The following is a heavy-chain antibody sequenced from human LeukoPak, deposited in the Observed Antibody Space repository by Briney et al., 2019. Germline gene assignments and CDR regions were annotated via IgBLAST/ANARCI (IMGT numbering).Heavy chain of an antibody. J-gene: IGHJ3*02. CDR3: ARYCGGDCPHAGNAFDI. CDR2: TSSSGSTI. Sequence: GGSLRLSCAASGFTFSSYEMNWVRQAPGKGLEWVSYTSSSGSTIYYADSVKGRFTTSRDNAKNSLYLQMNSLRAEDTAVYYCARYCGGDCPHAGNAFDIWGQGTMVTVSS. CDR1: GFTFSSYE. V-gene: IGHV3-48*03. D-gene: IGHD2-21*02.